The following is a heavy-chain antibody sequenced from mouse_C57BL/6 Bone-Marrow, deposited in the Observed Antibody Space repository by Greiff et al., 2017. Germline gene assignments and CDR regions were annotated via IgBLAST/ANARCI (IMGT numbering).Heavy chain of an antibody. CDR1: GYTLTSYW. J-gene: IGHJ2*01. CDR3: ARTSYYYGSLYFDY. CDR2: IDPSDSYT. Sequence: QVQLQQPGAELVKPGASVKLSCKASGYTLTSYWMQWVKQRPGQGLEWIGEIDPSDSYTNYNQKFKGKATLTVDTSSSTAYMQLSSLTSEDSAVYYCARTSYYYGSLYFDYWGQGTTLTVSS. D-gene: IGHD1-1*01. V-gene: IGHV1-50*01.